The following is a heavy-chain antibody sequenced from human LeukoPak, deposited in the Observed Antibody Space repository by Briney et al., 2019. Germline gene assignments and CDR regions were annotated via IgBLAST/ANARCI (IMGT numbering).Heavy chain of an antibody. V-gene: IGHV3-48*03. CDR3: AKLIAAAGSLGDY. J-gene: IGHJ4*02. CDR1: GLTFSSYE. CDR2: ISSSGSTI. Sequence: GGSLRLSCAASGLTFSSYEMNWVRQAPGKGLEWVSYISSSGSTIYYADSVKGRFTISRDNAKNSLYLQMNSLRAEDTAVYYCAKLIAAAGSLGDYWGQGTLVTVSS. D-gene: IGHD6-13*01.